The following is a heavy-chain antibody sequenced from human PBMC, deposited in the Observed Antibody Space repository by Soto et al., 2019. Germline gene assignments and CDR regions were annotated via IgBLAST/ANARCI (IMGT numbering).Heavy chain of an antibody. V-gene: IGHV3-15*01. CDR2: IKSKTDGGTT. CDR1: GFTFSNAW. Sequence: NPGGSLRLSCAASGFTFSNAWMSWVRQAPGKGLEWVGRIKSKTDGGTTDYAAPVKGRFTISRDDSKNTLYLQMNSLKTEDTAVYYCTAYYYGSGSPLIYYYYYGMDVWGQGTTVTAP. J-gene: IGHJ6*02. CDR3: TAYYYGSGSPLIYYYYYGMDV. D-gene: IGHD3-10*01.